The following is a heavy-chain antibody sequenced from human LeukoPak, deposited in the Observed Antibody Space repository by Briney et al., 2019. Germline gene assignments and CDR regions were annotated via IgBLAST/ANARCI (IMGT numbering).Heavy chain of an antibody. Sequence: GASVKVSCKASGGTFSSYAISWVRQAPGQGLEWMGRIIPILGIANYAQKFQGRVTMTRDTSTSTVYMELSSLRSEDTAVYYCARDLSVAMIGRRNHDYFDYWGQGTLVTVSS. CDR2: IIPILGIA. CDR1: GGTFSSYA. J-gene: IGHJ4*02. D-gene: IGHD1-14*01. V-gene: IGHV1-69*04. CDR3: ARDLSVAMIGRRNHDYFDY.